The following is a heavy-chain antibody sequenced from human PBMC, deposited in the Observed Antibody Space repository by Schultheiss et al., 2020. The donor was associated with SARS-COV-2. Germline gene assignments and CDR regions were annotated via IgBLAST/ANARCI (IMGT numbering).Heavy chain of an antibody. D-gene: IGHD3-3*01. CDR2: IIPIFGTA. J-gene: IGHJ6*02. Sequence: SVKVSCKASGGTFSSYAISWVRQAPGQGLEWMGGIIPIFGTANYAQKFQGRVTITADESTSTAYMELSSLRSEDTAVYYCARGLFWSGYPYYYYYGMDVWGQGTTVTVSS. CDR1: GGTFSSYA. CDR3: ARGLFWSGYPYYYYYGMDV. V-gene: IGHV1-69*13.